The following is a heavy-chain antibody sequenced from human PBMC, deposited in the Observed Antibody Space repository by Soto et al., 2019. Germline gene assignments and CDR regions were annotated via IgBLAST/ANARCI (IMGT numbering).Heavy chain of an antibody. D-gene: IGHD1-26*01. J-gene: IGHJ4*02. V-gene: IGHV3-30*18. Sequence: QVQLVESGGGVVQPGRSLRLSCVASGFTFSSYGMHWVRQAPGKGLEWVAIISYDGNNTYYADSVKGRFTISRDNSKNRLYLQMNKLRAEDTSVYYCAKEGGLSGSYYISSSYYFDYWGQGTLVTVSS. CDR1: GFTFSSYG. CDR3: AKEGGLSGSYYISSSYYFDY. CDR2: ISYDGNNT.